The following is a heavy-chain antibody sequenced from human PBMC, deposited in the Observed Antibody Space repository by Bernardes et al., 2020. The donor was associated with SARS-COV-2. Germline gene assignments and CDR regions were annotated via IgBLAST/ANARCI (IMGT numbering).Heavy chain of an antibody. CDR1: GFSFSEYA. D-gene: IGHD7-27*01. CDR3: ARGRGAGDPMDY. V-gene: IGHV3-48*01. J-gene: IGHJ4*02. CDR2: ISSRSNTI. Sequence: GGSLRLSCEASGFSFSEYAMNWVRQAPGKGLEWVSYISSRSNTIYVADTVKGRFAISRDNAKNSVYLEMNSLRAEDTAVYYCARGRGAGDPMDYWGQGTLVTVSS.